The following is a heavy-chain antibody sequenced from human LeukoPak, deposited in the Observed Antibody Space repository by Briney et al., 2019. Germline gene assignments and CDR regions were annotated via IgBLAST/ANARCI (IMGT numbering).Heavy chain of an antibody. CDR3: ARFDSSGWYLPMIDY. CDR2: ISNNGGYT. J-gene: IGHJ4*02. V-gene: IGHV3-23*01. D-gene: IGHD6-19*01. CDR1: GFTFSSSA. Sequence: GGSLRLSCAASGFTFSSSAMSWVRQAPGKGLEWVSAISNNGGYTYYADSVQGRFTISRDNFKSTLCLQMNSLRAEDTAVYYCARFDSSGWYLPMIDYWGQGTLVTVSS.